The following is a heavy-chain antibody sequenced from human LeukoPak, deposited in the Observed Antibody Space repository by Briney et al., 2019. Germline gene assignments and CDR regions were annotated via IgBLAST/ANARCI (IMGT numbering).Heavy chain of an antibody. CDR2: VHYSGGT. Sequence: SETLTLTCTVSGGSMTGYYWAWIRQPPGKRLEWIGYVHYSGGTKYNPSLKSRVTVSIAMSRNQFSLNVTSVTAADTATYYCTKLSDCGDDCYDRPHWFDPWGQGRLVTVPS. CDR1: GGSMTGYY. V-gene: IGHV4-59*08. CDR3: TKLSDCGDDCYDRPHWFDP. D-gene: IGHD2-21*02. J-gene: IGHJ5*02.